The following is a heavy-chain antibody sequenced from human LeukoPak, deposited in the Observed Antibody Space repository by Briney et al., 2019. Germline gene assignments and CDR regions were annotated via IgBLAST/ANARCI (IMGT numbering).Heavy chain of an antibody. CDR1: GYTFTSYY. CDR2: INHSGGST. V-gene: IGHV1-46*01. CDR3: ARCASYDSSGCPFDY. J-gene: IGHJ4*02. D-gene: IGHD3-22*01. Sequence: GASVKVSCKASGYTFTSYYMHWVRQAPGQGLEWMGIINHSGGSTSYAQKFQGRVTMTRDMSTSTVYMELSSLRSEDTAVYYCARCASYDSSGCPFDYWGQGTLVTVSS.